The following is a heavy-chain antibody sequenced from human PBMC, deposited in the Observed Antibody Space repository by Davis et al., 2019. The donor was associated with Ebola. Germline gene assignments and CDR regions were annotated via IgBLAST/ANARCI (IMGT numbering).Heavy chain of an antibody. D-gene: IGHD3-22*01. Sequence: GESLKISCAASGFSFSSYAMSWVRQAPGKGLEWVSAISGSGGSTYYADSVKGRFTISRDNSKNTLYLQMNSLRAEDTAVYYCAKDPVGYYDSSGYPYPIDYWGQGTLVTVSS. CDR3: AKDPVGYYDSSGYPYPIDY. CDR1: GFSFSSYA. V-gene: IGHV3-23*01. CDR2: ISGSGGST. J-gene: IGHJ4*02.